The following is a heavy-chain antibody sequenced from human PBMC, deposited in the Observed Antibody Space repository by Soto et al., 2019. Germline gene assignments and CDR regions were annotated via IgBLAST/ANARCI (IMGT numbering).Heavy chain of an antibody. V-gene: IGHV3-48*03. CDR2: ISFSGSTI. Sequence: EVQLVESGGGLVQPGGSLRLSCAAPGFSFNTYEMNWVRQAPGKGLEWVSYISFSGSTIYYADSVKGRFTVSRDNGKNSLYLQMNSLRAEDTAVYYCAYGGSCDYWGQGTQVTVSS. CDR1: GFSFNTYE. D-gene: IGHD1-26*01. J-gene: IGHJ4*02. CDR3: AYGGSCDY.